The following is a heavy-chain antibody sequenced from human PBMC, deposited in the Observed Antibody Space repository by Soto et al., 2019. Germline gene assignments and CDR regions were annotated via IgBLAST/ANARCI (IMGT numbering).Heavy chain of an antibody. V-gene: IGHV5-51*01. Sequence: PGESLKISCKTSGYTFTSYWTGWVRQMPGKGLEWMGMAYGGDSQTKYSPSFQGQVTISADKSTTTAYLQWSSLKASDTGVYYCARSLWGSVGMWHAFEIWGQGTMVTVSS. CDR1: GYTFTSYW. CDR3: ARSLWGSVGMWHAFEI. J-gene: IGHJ3*02. D-gene: IGHD3-16*01. CDR2: AYGGDSQT.